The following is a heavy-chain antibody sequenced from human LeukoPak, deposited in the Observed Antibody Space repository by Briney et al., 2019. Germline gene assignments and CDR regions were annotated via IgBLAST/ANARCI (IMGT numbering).Heavy chain of an antibody. CDR2: MNPNSGNT. V-gene: IGHV1-8*03. CDR3: ARGLSCSGGSCYSYYYYYYMDV. CDR1: GYTFTSYD. J-gene: IGHJ6*03. D-gene: IGHD2-15*01. Sequence: ASVKVPCKASGYTFTSYDINWVRQATGQGLEWMGWMNPNSGNTGYAQKFQGRVTITRNTSISTAYMELSSLRSEDTAVYYCARGLSCSGGSCYSYYYYYYMDVWGKGTTVTVSS.